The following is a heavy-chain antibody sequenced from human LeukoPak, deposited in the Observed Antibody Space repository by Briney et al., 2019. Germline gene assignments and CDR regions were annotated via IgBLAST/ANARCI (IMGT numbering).Heavy chain of an antibody. CDR3: ARGGWLQPLDY. D-gene: IGHD5-24*01. CDR1: GFTVSSNY. Sequence: QSGGSLRLSCEASGFTVSSNYMSWVRQVPGKGLEWVSVIYSGGSTYYADSVKGRLTISRDNSKNMLYLQMNSLRPDDTAVYYCARGGWLQPLDYWGQGTLVTVSS. CDR2: IYSGGST. V-gene: IGHV3-66*01. J-gene: IGHJ4*02.